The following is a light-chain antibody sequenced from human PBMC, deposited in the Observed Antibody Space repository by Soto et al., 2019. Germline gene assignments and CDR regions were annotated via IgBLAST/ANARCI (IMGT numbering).Light chain of an antibody. V-gene: IGKV1-33*01. CDR3: QQYDNFPYT. Sequence: DIQMTQSPSSLSASVGDRVTITCRASQHITNYLNWFLQKPGKAPTLLIYDASKLETGVPSRFSGSRSGTDFTLTIRSLQPEDVGTFYCQQYDNFPYTFGQGTRLEMK. J-gene: IGKJ2*01. CDR2: DAS. CDR1: QHITNY.